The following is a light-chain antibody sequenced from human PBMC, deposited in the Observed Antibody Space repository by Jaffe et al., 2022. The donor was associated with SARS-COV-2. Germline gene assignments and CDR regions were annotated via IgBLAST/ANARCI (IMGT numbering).Light chain of an antibody. V-gene: IGKV1-39*01. CDR1: ESISTS. Sequence: DTQMTQSPSSLSASVGDRVTITCRASESISTSLNWYQQKPGKAPKLLIYAASTLQSGVPSRFSGSGSGTDFTLTISSLQPEDFAAYYCQQSYNNPWTFGQGTKVEIK. CDR3: QQSYNNPWT. J-gene: IGKJ1*01. CDR2: AAS.